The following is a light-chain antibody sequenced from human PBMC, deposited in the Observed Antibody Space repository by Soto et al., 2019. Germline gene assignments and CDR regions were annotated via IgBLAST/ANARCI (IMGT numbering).Light chain of an antibody. CDR3: QQSGSSPWT. J-gene: IGKJ1*01. CDR1: QSLSSSY. CDR2: GAS. V-gene: IGKV3-20*01. Sequence: EIVLTQSPGTLSLSPGERATLSCRASQSLSSSYLAWYQQKPGQAPRLLIYGASSRATGIPDRFSGSGSGTDFTLTISRLEPEDFAVYYCQQSGSSPWTFGQGTKVDIK.